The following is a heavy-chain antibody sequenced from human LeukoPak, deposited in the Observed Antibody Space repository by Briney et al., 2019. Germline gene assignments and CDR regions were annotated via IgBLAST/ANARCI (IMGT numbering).Heavy chain of an antibody. D-gene: IGHD3-22*01. CDR3: AKAGDSSGYYYDY. V-gene: IGHV3-23*01. CDR2: ISGSGGSI. J-gene: IGHJ4*02. CDR1: GFTFSSYA. Sequence: PGGSLRLSCAASGFTFSSYAMSWVRQAPGKGLEWVSAISGSGGSIYYADSVKGRFTISRDNSKNTLYLQMNSLRAEDTAVYYCAKAGDSSGYYYDYWGQGTLVTVSS.